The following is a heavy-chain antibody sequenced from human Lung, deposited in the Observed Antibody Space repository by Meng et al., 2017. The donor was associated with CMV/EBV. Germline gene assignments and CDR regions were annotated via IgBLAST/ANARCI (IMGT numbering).Heavy chain of an antibody. J-gene: IGHJ4*02. D-gene: IGHD1-26*01. V-gene: IGHV4-4*03. Sequence: QRQLVGAGPGLVSPPGPRPLTCGVSGVSSSSNIRWTWVRQPPGEGLEWIGDIDDSGSTNYNPSLNSRISISLDKSKNHFSLKVNSVTAADTAVYYCARGKQDAWELLAYWGQGALVTVSS. CDR2: IDDSGST. CDR1: GVSSSSNIR. CDR3: ARGKQDAWELLAY.